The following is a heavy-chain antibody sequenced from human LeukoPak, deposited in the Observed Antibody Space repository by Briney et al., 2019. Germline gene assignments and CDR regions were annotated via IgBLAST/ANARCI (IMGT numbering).Heavy chain of an antibody. CDR3: ARERRIQLWLNNYYYYGMDV. J-gene: IGHJ6*02. Sequence: GRSLRLSCAASGFTFSSYAMHWVRQAPGKGLEWVAVISYDGSNKYYADSVKGRFTISRDNSKNTLYLQMNSLRAEDTAVYYCARERRIQLWLNNYYYYGMDVWGQGTTVTVSS. V-gene: IGHV3-30-3*01. CDR2: ISYDGSNK. CDR1: GFTFSSYA. D-gene: IGHD5-18*01.